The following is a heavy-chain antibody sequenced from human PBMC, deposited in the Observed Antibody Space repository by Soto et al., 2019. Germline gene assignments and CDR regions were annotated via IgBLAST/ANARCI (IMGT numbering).Heavy chain of an antibody. CDR1: GFTFSNYE. CDR3: AKDEGYGGYDYFDY. V-gene: IGHV3-48*01. J-gene: IGHJ4*02. CDR2: ISAASMTI. Sequence: PGGSLRLSCEASGFTFSNYEMNWVRQAPGKGLEWVSYISAASMTIFYADSVKGRFTISRDNSKSTVSLQMNSLTAEDTAVYYCAKDEGYGGYDYFDYWGLGILVTVSS. D-gene: IGHD5-12*01.